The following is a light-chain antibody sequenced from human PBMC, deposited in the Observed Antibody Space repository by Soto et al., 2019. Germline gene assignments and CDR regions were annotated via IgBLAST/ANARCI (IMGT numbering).Light chain of an antibody. Sequence: EIVLTQYPATLSLSPGERATLSCRASQSISHYLAWYQEKPGQATRLLIYDASNRDPGIPGRFSGSGSGTDFTLTISSLKPEDFAVYYCHQRSKWPPSTVGQGTRLEIK. J-gene: IGKJ5*01. CDR1: QSISHY. CDR2: DAS. CDR3: HQRSKWPPST. V-gene: IGKV3-11*01.